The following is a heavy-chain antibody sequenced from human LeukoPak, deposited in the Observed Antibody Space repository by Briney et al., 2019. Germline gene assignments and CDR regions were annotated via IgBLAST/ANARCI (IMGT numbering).Heavy chain of an antibody. CDR2: ISYDGSNK. Sequence: PGGTLRLSCAASGFTFNSYGMHWVRQAPGKGLEWVAVISYDGSNKYYADSVKGRFTISRDNSKNTLYLQMNSLRAEDTAVYYCARGYYGSGSHLPYYYYYYMDVWGKGTTVTISS. D-gene: IGHD3-10*01. J-gene: IGHJ6*03. CDR3: ARGYYGSGSHLPYYYYYYMDV. CDR1: GFTFNSYG. V-gene: IGHV3-30*03.